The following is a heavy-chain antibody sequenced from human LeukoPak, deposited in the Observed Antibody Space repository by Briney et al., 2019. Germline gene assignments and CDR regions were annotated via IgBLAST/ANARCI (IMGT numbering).Heavy chain of an antibody. V-gene: IGHV3-33*01. CDR2: IAYDGSRA. CDR3: TRYNNDPFDY. Sequence: PGRSLRLSCAGSGFTFGGYGMHWFRQTPGKGLEWVAVIAYDGSRAFYADSVKGRFTISRDNSKNTLSVQMDDLRAEDTADYYCTRYNNDPFDYWGQGTLVTVSS. D-gene: IGHD1-14*01. CDR1: GFTFGGYG. J-gene: IGHJ4*02.